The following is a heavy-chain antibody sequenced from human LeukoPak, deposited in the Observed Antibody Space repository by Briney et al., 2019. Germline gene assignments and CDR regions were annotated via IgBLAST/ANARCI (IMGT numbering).Heavy chain of an antibody. V-gene: IGHV3-64D*09. D-gene: IGHD2-8*01. CDR3: VKDKWIDY. CDR1: GXTFSAYT. CDR2: INTNGGKT. Sequence: PGGSLRLSCSVSGXTFSAYTMHWVRQAPGRSLQYVSSINTNGGKTYYADSVKGRFTISRDNSKNTLFLQMSSLRVEDTAVYYCVKDKWIDYWGQGVLVTVSS. J-gene: IGHJ4*02.